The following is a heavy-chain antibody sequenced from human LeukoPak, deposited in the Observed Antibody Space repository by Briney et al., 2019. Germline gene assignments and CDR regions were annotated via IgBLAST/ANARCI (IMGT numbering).Heavy chain of an antibody. CDR3: ARGGSIVVVPAAILGY. J-gene: IGHJ4*02. Sequence: ASVTVSCKASGYTFTGYYMHWVRQAPGQGLEWMGWINPNSGGTNYAQKFQGRVTMTRDTSISTAYMELSRLRSDDTAVYYCARGGSIVVVPAAILGYWGQGTLVTVSS. V-gene: IGHV1-2*02. CDR1: GYTFTGYY. CDR2: INPNSGGT. D-gene: IGHD2-2*01.